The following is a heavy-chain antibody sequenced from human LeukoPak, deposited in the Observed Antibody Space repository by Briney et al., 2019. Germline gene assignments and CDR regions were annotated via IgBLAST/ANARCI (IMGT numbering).Heavy chain of an antibody. D-gene: IGHD5-12*01. J-gene: IGHJ4*02. Sequence: GGSLRLSCAASGFTFSTYWMSWVRQAPGKGLEWVAYINRDGSEKYYVDSVKGRFTISRDNAKNSLYLQMNSLRAEDTAVHYCARPRGGRGYSGYDPYYFDYWGQGTLVTVSS. CDR1: GFTFSTYW. CDR3: ARPRGGRGYSGYDPYYFDY. V-gene: IGHV3-7*03. CDR2: INRDGSEK.